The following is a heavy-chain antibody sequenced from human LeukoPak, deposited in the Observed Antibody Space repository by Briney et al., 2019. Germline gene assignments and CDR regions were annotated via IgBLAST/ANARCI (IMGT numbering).Heavy chain of an antibody. D-gene: IGHD3-22*01. Sequence: GTSVKVSCKASGYTFSDYGVSWVRPAPGQGLEWMGRISAYNGNTNYLQKFQGRVTMTTDTSTATAYMELRSLRPSDTAVYFCARGPRYSYDSSILLFDYWGQGTLVTVSS. V-gene: IGHV1-18*01. J-gene: IGHJ4*02. CDR2: ISAYNGNT. CDR1: GYTFSDYG. CDR3: ARGPRYSYDSSILLFDY.